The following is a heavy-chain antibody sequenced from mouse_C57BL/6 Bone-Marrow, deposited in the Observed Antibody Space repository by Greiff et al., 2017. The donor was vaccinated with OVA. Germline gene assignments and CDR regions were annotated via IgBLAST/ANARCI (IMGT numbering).Heavy chain of an antibody. D-gene: IGHD2-3*01. Sequence: VKLVESGPGLVKPSQSLFLTCSITGFPITSGYYWIWIRQSPGKPLEWMGYITHSGETFYNPSLQSPISITRETSKNQFFLQLNSVTTEDTAMYYCAGDKPADGFYWYFDVWGTGTTVTVSS. CDR2: ITHSGET. V-gene: IGHV12-3*01. J-gene: IGHJ1*03. CDR1: GFPITSGYY. CDR3: AGDKPADGFYWYFDV.